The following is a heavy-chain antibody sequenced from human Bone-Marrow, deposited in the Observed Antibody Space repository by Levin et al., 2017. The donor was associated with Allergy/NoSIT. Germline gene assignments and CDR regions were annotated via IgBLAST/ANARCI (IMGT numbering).Heavy chain of an antibody. V-gene: IGHV3-21*01. CDR3: ARDGTPRMDV. J-gene: IGHJ6*02. CDR1: GFTFSSYS. Sequence: GESLKISCAASGFTFSSYSMNWVRQAPGKGLEWVSSISSSSSYIYYADSVKGRFTISRDNAKNSLYLQMNSLRAEDTAVYYCARDGTPRMDVWGQGPRSPSP. CDR2: ISSSSSYI.